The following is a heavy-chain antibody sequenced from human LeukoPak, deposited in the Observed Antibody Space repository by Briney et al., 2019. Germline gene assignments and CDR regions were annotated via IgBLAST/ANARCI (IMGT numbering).Heavy chain of an antibody. Sequence: GGSLRLSCAASGFTFSTYEMNWVRQAAGKGLEWVSYISTSGSTIYYADSVKGRFTISRDNAKNSLYLQMTSLRAEDTAIYYCARGTGYCLAPWGQGTLVTVSS. D-gene: IGHD2-2*03. V-gene: IGHV3-48*03. CDR3: ARGTGYCLAP. CDR1: GFTFSTYE. J-gene: IGHJ5*02. CDR2: ISTSGSTI.